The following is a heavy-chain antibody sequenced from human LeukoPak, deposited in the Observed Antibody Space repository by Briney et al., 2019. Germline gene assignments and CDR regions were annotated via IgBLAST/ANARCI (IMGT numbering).Heavy chain of an antibody. CDR2: ISYYGSSK. Sequence: GGSLRLSCAASGFTFSTYATHWVRQAPGKGLEWVAVISYYGSSKYYADPVKGRFTISRDNSKNTLYLQMNSLRAEDTAVYYCARARSSYGYGDAFDIWGQGTMVTVSS. CDR3: ARARSSYGYGDAFDI. J-gene: IGHJ3*02. D-gene: IGHD5-18*01. V-gene: IGHV3-30*04. CDR1: GFTFSTYA.